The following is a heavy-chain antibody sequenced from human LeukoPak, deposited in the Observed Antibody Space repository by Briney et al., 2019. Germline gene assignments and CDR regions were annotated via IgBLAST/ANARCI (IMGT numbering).Heavy chain of an antibody. CDR1: GYHFTSYW. Sequence: GGSLEISCKGSGYHFTSYWIGWGRQMPGKGLEWMGIIYPGDSDTRYSPSFQGQVTISADKSISTAYLQWSSLKTSDTAMYYCARREGGYNPHWGQGTLVTVSS. CDR2: IYPGDSDT. J-gene: IGHJ4*02. V-gene: IGHV5-51*01. CDR3: ARREGGYNPH. D-gene: IGHD5-24*01.